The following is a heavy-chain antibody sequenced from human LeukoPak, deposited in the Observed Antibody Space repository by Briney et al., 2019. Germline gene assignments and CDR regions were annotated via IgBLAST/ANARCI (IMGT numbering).Heavy chain of an antibody. J-gene: IGHJ5*02. CDR2: INPNSGGT. CDR3: ATYISVRGTNWFDP. V-gene: IGHV1-2*02. Sequence: ASVKVSCKASGYTFTSYYIHWVRQAPGQGLEWMGWINPNSGGTNFAQKFQGRVTMTRDTSITTAYMELSSLRSDDTAVYYCATYISVRGTNWFDPWGQGTLVTVSS. CDR1: GYTFTSYY. D-gene: IGHD3-10*01.